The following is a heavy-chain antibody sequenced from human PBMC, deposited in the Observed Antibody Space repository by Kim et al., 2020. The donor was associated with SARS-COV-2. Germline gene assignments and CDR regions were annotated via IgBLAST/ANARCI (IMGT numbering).Heavy chain of an antibody. CDR1: GFTFSSYA. CDR3: AKDEEISPKYSSSLAGY. D-gene: IGHD6-13*01. Sequence: GGSLRLSCAASGFTFSSYAMSWVRQAPGKGLEWVSAISRSGGSTYYADSVKGRFTISRDNSKNTLYLQMNSLRAEDTAVYYCAKDEEISPKYSSSLAGYWGQGTLVTVSS. J-gene: IGHJ4*02. CDR2: ISRSGGST. V-gene: IGHV3-23*01.